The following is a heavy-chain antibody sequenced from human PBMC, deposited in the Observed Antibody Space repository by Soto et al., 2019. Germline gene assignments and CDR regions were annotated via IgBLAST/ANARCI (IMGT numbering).Heavy chain of an antibody. CDR3: ARDSRQSYGGYGMDV. CDR2: ISAYNGNT. J-gene: IGHJ6*02. Sequence: QVQLVQSGAEVKKPGASVKVSCKASGYTFTSYGISWVRQAPGQGLEWMGWISAYNGNTNYAQKLQGRVTMTTDTSTSTAYMEVRSLRSDDTAVYDCARDSRQSYGGYGMDVWGQGTTVTVSS. CDR1: GYTFTSYG. V-gene: IGHV1-18*01. D-gene: IGHD3-10*01.